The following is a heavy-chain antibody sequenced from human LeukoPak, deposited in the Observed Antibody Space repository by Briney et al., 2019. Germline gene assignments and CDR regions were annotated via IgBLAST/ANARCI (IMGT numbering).Heavy chain of an antibody. D-gene: IGHD3-3*01. CDR2: ISWHSNNI. J-gene: IGHJ3*02. CDR1: GFTLEDYG. V-gene: IGHV3-9*01. CDR3: AKGRGLRFYDWLLKKDAFDI. Sequence: GRSLRLSCAASGFTLEDYGMDWVRQVPGEGLEWVSSISWHSNNIAYAESVKGRFNISRDNAKNSLSLQMNSLRPEDTALYYCAKGRGLRFYDWLLKKDAFDIWGQGTMVTVSP.